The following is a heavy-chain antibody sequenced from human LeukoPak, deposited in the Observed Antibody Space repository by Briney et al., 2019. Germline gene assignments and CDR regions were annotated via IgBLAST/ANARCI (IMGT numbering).Heavy chain of an antibody. Sequence: GGSLRLSCAASGFTFSSYAMSWVRQAPGKGLEWVSAISGSGGSTYYADSVKGRFTISRDSSKNTLYLQMNSLRAEDTAVYYCAKDSSFLYYDFWSGYSPDDYWGQGTLVTVSS. D-gene: IGHD3-3*01. J-gene: IGHJ4*02. CDR1: GFTFSSYA. V-gene: IGHV3-23*01. CDR2: ISGSGGST. CDR3: AKDSSFLYYDFWSGYSPDDY.